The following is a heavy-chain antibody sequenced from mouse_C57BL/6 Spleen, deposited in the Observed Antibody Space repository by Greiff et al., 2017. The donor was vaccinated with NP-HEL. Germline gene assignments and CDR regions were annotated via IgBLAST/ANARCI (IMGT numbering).Heavy chain of an antibody. V-gene: IGHV1-82*01. CDR3: ATENDYEDYFDY. Sequence: VKVVESGPELVKPGASVKISCKASGYAFSSSWMNWVKQRPGKGLEWIGRIYPGDGDTNYNGKFKGKATLTADKSSSTAYMQLSSLTSEDSAVYFCATENDYEDYFDYWGQGTTLTVSS. CDR1: GYAFSSSW. J-gene: IGHJ2*01. D-gene: IGHD2-4*01. CDR2: IYPGDGDT.